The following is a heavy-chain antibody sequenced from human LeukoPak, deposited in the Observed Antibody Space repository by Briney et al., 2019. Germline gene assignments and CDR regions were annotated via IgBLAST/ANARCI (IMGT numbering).Heavy chain of an antibody. CDR1: GASISSGSYY. CDR2: IYHSGST. CDR3: TRGAGWLIDY. D-gene: IGHD3-16*01. Sequence: SQTLSLTCTVSGASISSGSYYWSWIRQPAGKGLEWIGYIYHSGSTYYNPSLKSRVTISADTSKNQFSLKLNSVTAADTAVYYCTRGAGWLIDYWGQGILVTVSS. J-gene: IGHJ4*02. V-gene: IGHV4-61*10.